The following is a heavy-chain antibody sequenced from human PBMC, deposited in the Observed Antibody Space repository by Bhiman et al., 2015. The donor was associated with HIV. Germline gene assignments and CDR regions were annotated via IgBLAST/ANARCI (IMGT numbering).Heavy chain of an antibody. D-gene: IGHD5-12*01. V-gene: IGHV3-11*04. CDR2: ISTSGSTI. Sequence: QVQLVESGGGLVNPGGSLRLSCAASRFIFSDYYMTWIRQAPGKGLECVSYISTSGSTIYYADSVKGRFTISRDNAKNSLYLQINSLSAEDTAVYYCARVTTEGRYSGYVVNYYFDYWGQGTLVTVSS. J-gene: IGHJ4*02. CDR1: RFIFSDYY. CDR3: ARVTTEGRYSGYVVNYYFDY.